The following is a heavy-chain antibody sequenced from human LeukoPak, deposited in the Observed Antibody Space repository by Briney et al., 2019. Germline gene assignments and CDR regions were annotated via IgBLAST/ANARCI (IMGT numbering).Heavy chain of an antibody. CDR3: AKEILNRI. V-gene: IGHV3-48*03. CDR1: GFTFSSYE. D-gene: IGHD1-14*01. CDR2: ISSSGSTI. Sequence: PGGSLRLSCAASGFTFSSYEMNWVRQAPGKGLEWVSYISSSGSTINYADSVKGRFTISRDDAENSLYLQMNSLRAEHTAVYYCAKEILNRIWGQGTMVTVSS. J-gene: IGHJ3*02.